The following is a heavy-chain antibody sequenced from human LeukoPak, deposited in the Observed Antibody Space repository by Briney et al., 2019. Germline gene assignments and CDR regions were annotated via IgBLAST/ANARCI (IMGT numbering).Heavy chain of an antibody. J-gene: IGHJ4*02. CDR3: ARDQSGGGSSPPTDKFDY. V-gene: IGHV1-18*01. D-gene: IGHD6-6*01. Sequence: ASVKVSCKASGYTFTSYGISWVRQAPGQGLEWMGWISAYNGNTNYAQKLQGRVTMTTDTPTSTAYMELRSLRSDDTAVYYCARDQSGGGSSPPTDKFDYWGQGTLVTVSS. CDR2: ISAYNGNT. CDR1: GYTFTSYG.